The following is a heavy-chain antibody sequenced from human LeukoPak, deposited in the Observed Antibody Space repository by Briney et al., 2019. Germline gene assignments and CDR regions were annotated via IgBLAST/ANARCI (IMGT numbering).Heavy chain of an antibody. CDR3: ARGGGDDFWSGYPTYYFGY. CDR2: INHSGST. J-gene: IGHJ4*02. V-gene: IGHV4-34*01. Sequence: SETLSLTCAVYGGSFSGYYWSWIRQPPGKGLEWIGEINHSGSTNYNPSLKSRVTISVDTSKNQFSLKLSSVTAADTAVYYCARGGGDDFWSGYPTYYFGYWGQGTLVTVSS. D-gene: IGHD3-3*01. CDR1: GGSFSGYY.